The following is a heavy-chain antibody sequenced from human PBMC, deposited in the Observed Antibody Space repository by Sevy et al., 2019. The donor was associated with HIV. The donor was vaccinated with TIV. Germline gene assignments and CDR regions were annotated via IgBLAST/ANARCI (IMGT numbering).Heavy chain of an antibody. CDR3: AKDQGDYVCGTFRDY. J-gene: IGHJ4*02. D-gene: IGHD3-16*02. Sequence: GGSLRLSCAASGFTFSIYAMSWVRQAPGKGLEWVSGLSGSGGSTYYADSVKGRFTISRDNSKNTLYLQMNSLRAEDTAVYYCAKDQGDYVCGTFRDYWGQGTLVTVSS. CDR1: GFTFSIYA. V-gene: IGHV3-23*01. CDR2: LSGSGGST.